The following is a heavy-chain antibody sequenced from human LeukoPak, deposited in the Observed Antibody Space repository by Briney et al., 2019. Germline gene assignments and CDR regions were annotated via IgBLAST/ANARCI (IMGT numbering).Heavy chain of an antibody. CDR1: GFTFKNNW. D-gene: IGHD6-13*01. J-gene: IGHJ4*02. CDR2: IKEDGSEE. Sequence: PGGSLRLSCAASGFTFKNNWMTWVRQAPGKGLEWVANIKEDGSEEYYVDSVKGRFTISRDNAKNSVYLQMNSLRAEDTAVYYCAREGGYSSSWYDYWGQGTLVTVSS. V-gene: IGHV3-7*01. CDR3: AREGGYSSSWYDY.